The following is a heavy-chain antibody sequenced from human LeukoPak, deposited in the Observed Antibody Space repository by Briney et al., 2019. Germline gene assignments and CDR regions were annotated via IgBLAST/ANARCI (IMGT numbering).Heavy chain of an antibody. Sequence: ASVKVSCKASGYTFTSYGISWVRQAPGQGLEWMGWISAYNGNTNYAQKLQGRVTMTTDTPTSTAYMELRSLRSDDTAVYYCARQYSNYGYVYFDYWGQGTLVTVSS. CDR2: ISAYNGNT. CDR3: ARQYSNYGYVYFDY. V-gene: IGHV1-18*01. D-gene: IGHD4-11*01. J-gene: IGHJ4*02. CDR1: GYTFTSYG.